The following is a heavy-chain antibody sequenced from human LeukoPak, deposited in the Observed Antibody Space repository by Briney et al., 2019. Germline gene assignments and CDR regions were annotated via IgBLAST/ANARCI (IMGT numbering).Heavy chain of an antibody. CDR2: ISSTSSTI. CDR3: ARDSIAFIVKTTIFDS. D-gene: IGHD1-26*01. CDR1: GFTLSSHS. Sequence: GGSLRLSCAASGFTLSSHSMNWVRQAPGKGLEWVSYISSTSSTIYYADSVKGRFTISRDNAKNSLYLQLNSLRDEDTAVYYCARDSIAFIVKTTIFDSWGQGTLVTVSS. V-gene: IGHV3-48*02. J-gene: IGHJ4*02.